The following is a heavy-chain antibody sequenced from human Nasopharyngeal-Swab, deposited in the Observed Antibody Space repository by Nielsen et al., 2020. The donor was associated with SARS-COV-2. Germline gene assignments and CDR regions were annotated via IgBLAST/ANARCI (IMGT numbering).Heavy chain of an antibody. CDR3: IKGGPTYDSGAYYYYDVRYTGDS. CDR2: MNPNSGNT. CDR1: GYTFTSYD. D-gene: IGHD3-22*01. Sequence: ASVKVSCKASGYTFTSYDINWVRQPTGQGLEWMGWMNPNSGNTGYAQKFQGRVTMTRSTSISTAYMELSSLRSEDTAIYYCIKGGPTYDSGAYYYYDVRYTGDSWGQGTLVTVSS. J-gene: IGHJ4*02. V-gene: IGHV1-8*01.